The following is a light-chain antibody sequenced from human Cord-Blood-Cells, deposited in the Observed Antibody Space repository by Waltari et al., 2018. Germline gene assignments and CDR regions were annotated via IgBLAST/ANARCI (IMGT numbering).Light chain of an antibody. CDR2: AAS. Sequence: DIQMPQSLSSLSASAADGLTITCRASQGISNYLAWYQQKPWKVPKLLIYAASTLQSGVPSRFSGSGSGTDFTLTISSLQPEDVATYYCQKYNSAPFTFGPGTKVDIK. J-gene: IGKJ3*01. V-gene: IGKV1-27*01. CDR3: QKYNSAPFT. CDR1: QGISNY.